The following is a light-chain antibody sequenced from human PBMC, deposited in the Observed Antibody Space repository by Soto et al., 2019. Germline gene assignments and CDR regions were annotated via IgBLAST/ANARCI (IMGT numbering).Light chain of an antibody. CDR3: QHTFNSPPWT. CDR2: AAS. V-gene: IGKV1-27*01. Sequence: DIQMTQSPSSLSASVGDRVTITCRASQGISNYLAWYQRKPGTVPKLLISAASTLQTGVPSRFSGGGSGTDFTLTISSLQPEDVATYYCQHTFNSPPWTFGQGTKVDIK. J-gene: IGKJ1*01. CDR1: QGISNY.